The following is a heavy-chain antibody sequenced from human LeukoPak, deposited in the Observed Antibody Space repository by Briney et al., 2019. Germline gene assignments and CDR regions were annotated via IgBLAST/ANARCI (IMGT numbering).Heavy chain of an antibody. CDR2: INHSGST. CDR3: ASGFAGWYFDY. V-gene: IGHV4-34*01. D-gene: IGHD6-19*01. Sequence: PSETLSLTCAVYGGSFSGYYWSWIRQPPGKGLEWIGEINHSGSTNYNPSLKSRVTISVDTSKNQFSLKLSSVTAADTAVYCCASGFAGWYFDYWGQGTLVTVPS. J-gene: IGHJ4*02. CDR1: GGSFSGYY.